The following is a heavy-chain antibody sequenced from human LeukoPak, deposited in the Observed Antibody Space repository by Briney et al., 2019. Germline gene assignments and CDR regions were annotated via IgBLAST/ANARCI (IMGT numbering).Heavy chain of an antibody. V-gene: IGHV3-48*01. J-gene: IGHJ4*02. CDR3: AKGKVPADLPKYYFDQ. CDR2: ISSSSSTI. Sequence: GGSLRLSCAASGFTFSSYSMNWVRQAPGKGLEWVSYISSSSSTIYYADSVKGRFTISRDNSKNTLYLQMSSLRAEDTALYYCAKGKVPADLPKYYFDQWGQGTLVTVSS. D-gene: IGHD2-2*01. CDR1: GFTFSSYS.